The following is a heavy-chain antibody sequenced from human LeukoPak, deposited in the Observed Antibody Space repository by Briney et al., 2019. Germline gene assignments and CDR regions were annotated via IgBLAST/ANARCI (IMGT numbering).Heavy chain of an antibody. CDR3: ARVGGSNFYYYGLDV. D-gene: IGHD2-2*01. CDR1: GGSTSSYY. V-gene: IGHV4-59*01. Sequence: SETLSLTCSVSGGSTSSYYWSWIRQPPGKGLEWIGYIYYSGSTNYNPSLKSRVTISIDTSKTQFSLKLSSVTAADTAVYYCARVGGSNFYYYGLDVWGQGTTVTVSS. J-gene: IGHJ6*02. CDR2: IYYSGST.